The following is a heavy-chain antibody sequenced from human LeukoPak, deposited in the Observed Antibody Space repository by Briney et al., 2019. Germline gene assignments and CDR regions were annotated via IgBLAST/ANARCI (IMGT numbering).Heavy chain of an antibody. CDR3: ARDLHSSSWYTEVC. J-gene: IGHJ4*02. Sequence: GASGKPSCTAAGATCTSNAINWVCLPLGQGLERKGGIIPIFGTANYAQKFQGRVTITADESTSTAYMELSSLRSEDTAVYYCARDLHSSSWYTEVCWGQGTLVTVSS. CDR2: IIPIFGTA. V-gene: IGHV1-69*13. D-gene: IGHD6-13*01. CDR1: GATCTSNA.